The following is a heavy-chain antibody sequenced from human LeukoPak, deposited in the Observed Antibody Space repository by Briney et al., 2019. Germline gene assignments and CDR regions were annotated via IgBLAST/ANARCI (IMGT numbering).Heavy chain of an antibody. D-gene: IGHD3-3*01. Sequence: GGSLRLSCAASGSNFNKYWMHWVRQAPGEGLMWVSRINIDGSNRNYADSVRGRFSISRDNAENTVYLQMNSLRAEDTAVYYCAKSTIFGVVKYYMDVWGKGTTVTVSS. V-gene: IGHV3-74*01. CDR2: INIDGSNR. CDR3: AKSTIFGVVKYYMDV. CDR1: GSNFNKYW. J-gene: IGHJ6*03.